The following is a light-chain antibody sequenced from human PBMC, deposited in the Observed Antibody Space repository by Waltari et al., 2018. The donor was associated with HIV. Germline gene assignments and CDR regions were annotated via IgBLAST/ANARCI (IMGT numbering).Light chain of an antibody. V-gene: IGKV3-20*01. Sequence: EILLTQSPGTLSLSPGERATLSCRASQSGSGTYLAWYQQKPGQAPRLLIYGTSSRATGTPIRFSGSGSGTDYTLTITTLEPEDFAVYYCQQYGSSRTFGGGTKVEIK. J-gene: IGKJ4*01. CDR3: QQYGSSRT. CDR2: GTS. CDR1: QSGSGTY.